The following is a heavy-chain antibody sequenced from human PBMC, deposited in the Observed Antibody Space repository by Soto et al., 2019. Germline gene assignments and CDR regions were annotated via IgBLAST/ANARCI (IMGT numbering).Heavy chain of an antibody. Sequence: SLRLCFAASGFTFDDYAMHWVRQAPGKGLEWVSGINWNSGSIGYADSVKGRFTISRDNAKNSLYLQMNSLRTEDTALHYCAKGYNYDRSGNPDYWGQGTLVTVSS. CDR2: INWNSGSI. CDR1: GFTFDDYA. V-gene: IGHV3-9*01. J-gene: IGHJ4*02. D-gene: IGHD3-22*01. CDR3: AKGYNYDRSGNPDY.